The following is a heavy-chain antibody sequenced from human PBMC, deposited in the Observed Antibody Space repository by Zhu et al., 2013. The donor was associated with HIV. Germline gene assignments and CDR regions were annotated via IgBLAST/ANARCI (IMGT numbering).Heavy chain of an antibody. CDR2: IIPIFGTA. CDR1: GGTFSSYA. J-gene: IGHJ5*02. CDR3: ARSIEAAAGPRWKNWFDP. Sequence: QVRLVQSGAEVKKPGSSVKVSCKASGGTFSSYAISWVRQAPGQGLEWMGGIIPIFGTANYAQKFQGRVTITADESTSTAYMELSSLRSEDTAVYYCARSIEAAAGPRWKNWFDPWGQGTLVTVSS. V-gene: IGHV1-69*01. D-gene: IGHD6-13*01.